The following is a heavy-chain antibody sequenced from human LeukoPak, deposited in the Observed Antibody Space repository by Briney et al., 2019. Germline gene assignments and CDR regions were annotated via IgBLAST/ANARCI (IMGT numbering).Heavy chain of an antibody. J-gene: IGHJ3*01. V-gene: IGHV3-23*01. Sequence: GGSLRLSCVASGFSFSSHGMSWVRQAPGQGLEWVSSISDSSGGRTPYADSVKGRFTISRDNSRNTLYLQMNSLRVEDTAIYYCAKDPRLCGGDCFTTIDFWGQGTMVTVSP. CDR1: GFSFSSHG. CDR2: ISDSSGGRT. CDR3: AKDPRLCGGDCFTTIDF. D-gene: IGHD2-21*02.